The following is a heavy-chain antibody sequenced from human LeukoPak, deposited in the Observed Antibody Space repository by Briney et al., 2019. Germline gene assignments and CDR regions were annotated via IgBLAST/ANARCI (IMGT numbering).Heavy chain of an antibody. J-gene: IGHJ3*02. CDR1: GYSFTSYW. V-gene: IGHV5-51*01. D-gene: IGHD6-13*01. CDR2: IYPGDSDT. Sequence: GESVKISCKGSGYSFTSYWIGWVRQMPGKGLEWTGIIYPGDSDTRYSPSFQGQVTISADKSISTAYLQWSSLKASDTAMYYCAILRLGQQLVHGTIEWTAFDIWGQGTMVTVSS. CDR3: AILRLGQQLVHGTIEWTAFDI.